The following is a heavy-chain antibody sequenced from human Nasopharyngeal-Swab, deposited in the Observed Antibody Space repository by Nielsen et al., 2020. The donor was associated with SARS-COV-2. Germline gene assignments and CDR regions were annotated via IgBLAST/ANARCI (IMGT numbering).Heavy chain of an antibody. CDR2: TYYRSKWYN. D-gene: IGHD6-13*01. V-gene: IGHV6-1*01. Sequence: WIRQSPSRGLEWLGRTYYRSKWYNDYAVSVKSRITINPDTSKNQFSLQLNSVTPEDTAVYYCARGGSSSWVNWFDPWGQGTLVTASS. CDR3: ARGGSSSWVNWFDP. J-gene: IGHJ5*02.